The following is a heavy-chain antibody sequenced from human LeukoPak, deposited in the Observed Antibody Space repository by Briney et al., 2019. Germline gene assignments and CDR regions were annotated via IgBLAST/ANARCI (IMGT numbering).Heavy chain of an antibody. CDR1: GFTFSTYW. CDR3: ARPPDYYDSSGQPHY. J-gene: IGHJ4*02. Sequence: TGGSLRLSCAASGFTFSTYWMTWVRQAPGKGLEWVANIKQDGSEKYYVDSVKGRFTISRDNAKNSLYLQMNSLRAEDTAVYYSARPPDYYDSSGQPHYWGQGTLVTVSS. V-gene: IGHV3-7*01. D-gene: IGHD3-22*01. CDR2: IKQDGSEK.